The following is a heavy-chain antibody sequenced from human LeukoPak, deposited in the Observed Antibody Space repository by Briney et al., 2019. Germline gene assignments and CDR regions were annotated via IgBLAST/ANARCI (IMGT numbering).Heavy chain of an antibody. CDR2: IYYSGST. D-gene: IGHD5-12*01. Sequence: PSETLSLTCTVSGGSISSSSYYWGWIRQPPGKGLEWIGSIYYSGSTYYNPSLKSRVTISVDTSKNQFSLKLSSVTAADTAVYYCARDQLGRYSGPHWYFDLWGRGTLVTVSS. CDR3: ARDQLGRYSGPHWYFDL. CDR1: GGSISSSSYY. J-gene: IGHJ2*01. V-gene: IGHV4-39*07.